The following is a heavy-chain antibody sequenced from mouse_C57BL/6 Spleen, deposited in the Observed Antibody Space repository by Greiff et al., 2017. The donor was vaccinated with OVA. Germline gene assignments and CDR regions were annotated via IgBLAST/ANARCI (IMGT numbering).Heavy chain of an antibody. D-gene: IGHD2-3*01. Sequence: EVKVEESGPGLVKPSQSLSLTCSVTGYSITSGYYWNWIRQFPGNKLEWMGYISYDGSNNYNPSLKNRISITRDTSKNQFFLKLNSVTTEDTATYYCARDNDGYFAYWGQGTLVTVSA. V-gene: IGHV3-6*01. CDR3: ARDNDGYFAY. CDR1: GYSITSGYY. CDR2: ISYDGSN. J-gene: IGHJ3*01.